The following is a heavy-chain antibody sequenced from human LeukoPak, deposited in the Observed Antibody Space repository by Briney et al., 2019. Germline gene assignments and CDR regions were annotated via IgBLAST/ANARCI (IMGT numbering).Heavy chain of an antibody. J-gene: IGHJ4*02. CDR3: ARGYCSGGSCYIFDY. Sequence: SETLSLTCTVSGASVSSGSYYWTWIRQPPGKGLEWIGYIFYSGSTNYNPSLESRVTISFDTSKNQFSLKLTSVTAADTAVYYCARGYCSGGSCYIFDYWGQGSLVTVSS. D-gene: IGHD2-15*01. V-gene: IGHV4-61*01. CDR1: GASVSSGSYY. CDR2: IFYSGST.